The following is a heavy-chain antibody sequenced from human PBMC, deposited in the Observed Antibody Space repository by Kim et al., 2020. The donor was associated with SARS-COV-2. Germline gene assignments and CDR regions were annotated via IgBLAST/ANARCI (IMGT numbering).Heavy chain of an antibody. CDR3: ARRRGPNWFDP. D-gene: IGHD3-16*01. CDR1: GFTVSANY. CDR2: IYSGGST. J-gene: IGHJ5*02. Sequence: GGSLRLSCAASGFTVSANYMSWVRQAPGKGLEWVSVIYSGGSTYYAYSVKGRFTISRDNSKNTVYLLMNSLRAGDTAVYYCARRRGPNWFDPCGQGTLVTVSS. V-gene: IGHV3-53*01.